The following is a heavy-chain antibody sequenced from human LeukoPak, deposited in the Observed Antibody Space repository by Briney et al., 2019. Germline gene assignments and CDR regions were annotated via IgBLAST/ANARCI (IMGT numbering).Heavy chain of an antibody. CDR3: AGEVSQWLVEFSEDYYYMDV. Sequence: PSGTLSLTCAVYGGSFSGYYWSWIRQPPGKGLEWIGEINHSGSTNYNPSLKSRVTISVDTSKNQFSLKLSSVTAADTAVYYCAGEVSQWLVEFSEDYYYMDVWGKGTTVTISS. J-gene: IGHJ6*03. D-gene: IGHD6-19*01. CDR1: GGSFSGYY. CDR2: INHSGST. V-gene: IGHV4-34*01.